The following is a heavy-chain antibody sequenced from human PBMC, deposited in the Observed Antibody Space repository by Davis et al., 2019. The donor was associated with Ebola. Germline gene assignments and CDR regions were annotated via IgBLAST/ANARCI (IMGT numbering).Heavy chain of an antibody. J-gene: IGHJ4*02. V-gene: IGHV1-46*01. Sequence: ASVKVSCKASGYTFTNYYMHWVRQAPGQGLEWMGMINPNDGRTIYAQKFQGRVTITTDTSANTVYLDLTSLRSEDTAVFYCARASFAYNSGWYADYWGPGSLVTVSS. CDR2: INPNDGRT. D-gene: IGHD6-19*01. CDR3: ARASFAYNSGWYADY. CDR1: GYTFTNYY.